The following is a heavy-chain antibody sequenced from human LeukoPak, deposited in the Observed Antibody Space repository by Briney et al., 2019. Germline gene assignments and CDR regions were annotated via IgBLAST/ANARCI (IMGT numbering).Heavy chain of an antibody. V-gene: IGHV4-61*05. CDR1: GGSISSSGYS. J-gene: IGHJ4*02. CDR3: ARTYCSGGSCHFDY. D-gene: IGHD2-15*01. CDR2: IFYSGTT. Sequence: PSETLSLTCTVSGGSISSSGYSWVWIRQPPRKGLEWVGYIFYSGTTDSNPSLKSRVTISVDTSKNQFSLKLSSVTAADTAVCYCARTYCSGGSCHFDYWGQGTLVTVSS.